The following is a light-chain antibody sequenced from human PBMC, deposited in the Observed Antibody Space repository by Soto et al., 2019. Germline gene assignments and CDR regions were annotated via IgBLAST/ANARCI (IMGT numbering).Light chain of an antibody. CDR3: QHYYSTPPT. J-gene: IGKJ1*01. CDR1: QSVLYSSKNKNY. CDR2: WAP. V-gene: IGKV4-1*01. Sequence: DIVMTQSPDSLAVSLGERATINCKSSQSVLYSSKNKNYLAWYQQKPGQPPKLLIYWAPTRESGVPDRFSGSGSGTDFTLTISSLQAEDVAVYYCQHYYSTPPTFGQGTKVEIK.